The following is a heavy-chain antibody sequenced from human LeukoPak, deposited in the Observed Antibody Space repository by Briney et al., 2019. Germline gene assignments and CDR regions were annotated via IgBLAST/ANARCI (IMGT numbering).Heavy chain of an antibody. Sequence: GGSLRLSCAASGFTFSSYGMHWVRQAPGKGLEWVAFIRYDGSNKYYADSVKGRFTISRDNSKNTLYLQMNSLRAEDTAVYYCAKDLDYSTPYYFDYWDQGTLVTVSS. V-gene: IGHV3-30*02. CDR3: AKDLDYSTPYYFDY. CDR1: GFTFSSYG. J-gene: IGHJ4*02. D-gene: IGHD4-11*01. CDR2: IRYDGSNK.